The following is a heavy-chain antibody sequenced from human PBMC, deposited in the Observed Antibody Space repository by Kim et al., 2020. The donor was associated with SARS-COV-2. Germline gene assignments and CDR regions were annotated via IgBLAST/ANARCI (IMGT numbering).Heavy chain of an antibody. CDR3: ANRIAAAGTGDY. D-gene: IGHD6-13*01. V-gene: IGHV3-23*01. J-gene: IGHJ4*02. CDR2: ISGSGGST. Sequence: GGSLRLSCAASGFTFSSYAMSWVRQAPGKGLEWVSAISGSGGSTYYADSVKGRFTISRDNSKNTLYLQMNSLRAEDTAVYYCANRIAAAGTGDYWGQGTLVTVSS. CDR1: GFTFSSYA.